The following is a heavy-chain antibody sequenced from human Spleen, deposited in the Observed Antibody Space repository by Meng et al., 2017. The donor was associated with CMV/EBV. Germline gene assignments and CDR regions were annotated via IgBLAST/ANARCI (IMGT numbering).Heavy chain of an antibody. Sequence: ASVKVSCKASGYNFTTYYMHWVRQAPGQGLEWMGIINPSGGSATYAQNFQGRLTMTRDTSTSTVYMELSSLRSEDTAVYYCARSKQRFDYWGQGTLVTVSS. CDR2: INPSGGSA. J-gene: IGHJ4*02. CDR1: GYNFTTYY. V-gene: IGHV1-46*01. D-gene: IGHD4-11*01. CDR3: ARSKQRFDY.